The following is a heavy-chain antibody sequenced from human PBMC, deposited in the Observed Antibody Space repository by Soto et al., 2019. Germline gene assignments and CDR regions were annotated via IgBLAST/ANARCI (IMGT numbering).Heavy chain of an antibody. CDR2: ISGSGGST. Sequence: GGSLSLSCAASGFTFSSYAMSWVRQAPGKGLEWVSAISGSGGSTYYADSVKGRFTISRDNSKNTLYLQMNSLRAEDTAVYYCAKVTVYDFWSGYSSWGQGTLVTVSS. D-gene: IGHD3-3*01. J-gene: IGHJ5*02. CDR3: AKVTVYDFWSGYSS. CDR1: GFTFSSYA. V-gene: IGHV3-23*01.